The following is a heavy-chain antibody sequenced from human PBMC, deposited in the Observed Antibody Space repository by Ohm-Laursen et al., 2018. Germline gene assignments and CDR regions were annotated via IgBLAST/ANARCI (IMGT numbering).Heavy chain of an antibody. V-gene: IGHV3-30*18. CDR2: ISYDGSHK. D-gene: IGHD6-13*01. CDR3: AKDRSSSLNWGFDP. J-gene: IGHJ5*02. Sequence: SLRLSCTASGFTFSSYGMHWVRQAPGKGLEWVAVISYDGSHKYYADSVKGRFTISRDNSKNTLYLQMNSLRAEDTAVYYCAKDRSSSLNWGFDPWGQGTLVTVSS. CDR1: GFTFSSYG.